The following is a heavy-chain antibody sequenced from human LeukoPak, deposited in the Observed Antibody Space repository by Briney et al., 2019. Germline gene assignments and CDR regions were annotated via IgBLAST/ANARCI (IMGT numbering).Heavy chain of an antibody. CDR2: IIPIFGIA. J-gene: IGHJ4*02. Sequence: SVKVSCKAPGGTFSSYAISWVRQAPGQGLEWMGRIIPIFGIANYAQKFQGRVTITADKSTSTAYMELSSLRSEDTAVYYCARALDGYNYLDYWGQGTLVTVSS. CDR3: ARALDGYNYLDY. V-gene: IGHV1-69*04. CDR1: GGTFSSYA. D-gene: IGHD5-24*01.